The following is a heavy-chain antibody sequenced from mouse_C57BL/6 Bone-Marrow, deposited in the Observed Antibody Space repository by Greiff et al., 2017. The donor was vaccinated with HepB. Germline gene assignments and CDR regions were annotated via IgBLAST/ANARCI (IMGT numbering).Heavy chain of an antibody. CDR2: ISSGGSYT. Sequence: EVQVVESGGDLVKPGGSLKLSSAASGFTFSSYGMSWVRQTPDKRLEWVATISSGGSYTYYPDSVKGRFTISRDNAKNTLYLQMSSLKSEDTAMYYCARQVVTTEGAMDYWGQGTSVTVSS. CDR3: ARQVVTTEGAMDY. CDR1: GFTFSSYG. J-gene: IGHJ4*01. D-gene: IGHD2-1*01. V-gene: IGHV5-6*01.